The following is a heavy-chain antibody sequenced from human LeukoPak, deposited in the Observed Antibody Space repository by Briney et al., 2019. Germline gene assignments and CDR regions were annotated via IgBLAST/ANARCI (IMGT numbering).Heavy chain of an antibody. CDR1: GYTFTSYY. CDR3: ARDIAVAGELGFDY. V-gene: IGHV1-2*02. D-gene: IGHD6-19*01. CDR2: INPNSGGT. J-gene: IGHJ4*02. Sequence: ASVKVSCKASGYTFTSYYMHWVRQAPGQGLEWMGWINPNSGGTNYAQKFQGRVTMTRDTSISTAYMELSRLRSDDTAVYYCARDIAVAGELGFDYWGQGTLVTVSS.